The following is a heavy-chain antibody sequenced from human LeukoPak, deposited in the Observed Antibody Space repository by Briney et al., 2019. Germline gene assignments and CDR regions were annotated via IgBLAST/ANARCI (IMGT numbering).Heavy chain of an antibody. CDR3: ASRDYDYYYMDV. J-gene: IGHJ6*03. Sequence: SETLSLTGTVSGGSISSNNRYWGWIRQPPGKGLEWIGTIYYSGSTYYNAALRSRVTISVDTSKNQFSLKLTSVTAADTAVYYCASRDYDYYYMDVWGKGTTVTVSS. CDR1: GGSISSNNRY. CDR2: IYYSGST. D-gene: IGHD5-24*01. V-gene: IGHV4-39*07.